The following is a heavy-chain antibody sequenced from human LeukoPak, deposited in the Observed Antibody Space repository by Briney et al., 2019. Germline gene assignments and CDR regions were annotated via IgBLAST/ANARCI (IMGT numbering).Heavy chain of an antibody. J-gene: IGHJ1*01. Sequence: SKTLSLTCSVSGGSISSNAYYWGWIRQPPGKGLERIGSMYYSGSTYHNPSLKSRVTISVDTSKNQFSLKLSSVTAADTAVYYCARDSSGYYRGFQHWGQGTLVTVSS. V-gene: IGHV4-39*07. CDR1: GGSISSNAYY. CDR2: MYYSGST. D-gene: IGHD3-22*01. CDR3: ARDSSGYYRGFQH.